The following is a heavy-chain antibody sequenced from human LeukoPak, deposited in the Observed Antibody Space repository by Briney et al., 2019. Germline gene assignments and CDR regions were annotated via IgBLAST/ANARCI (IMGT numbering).Heavy chain of an antibody. V-gene: IGHV4-4*07. CDR2: IYTSGST. CDR1: GGSISSYY. D-gene: IGHD2-2*01. J-gene: IGHJ4*02. CDR3: ARTRYCSSTSCHSDFDY. Sequence: PSETLSLTCTVSGGSISSYYWSWIRQPAGKGLEWIGRIYTSGSTNYNPSLKSRVTMPVDTSKNQFSLKLSSVTAADTAVYYCARTRYCSSTSCHSDFDYWGQGTLVTVSS.